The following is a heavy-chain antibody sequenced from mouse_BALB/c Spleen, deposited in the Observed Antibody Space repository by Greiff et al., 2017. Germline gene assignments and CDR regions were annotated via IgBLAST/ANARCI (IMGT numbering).Heavy chain of an antibody. Sequence: EVQLVESGGGLVQPKGSLKLSCAASGFTFNTYAMNRVRQAPGKGLEWVARIRSKSNNYATYYADSVKDRFTISRDDSQSMLYLQMNNLKTEDTAMYYCVREVRRGSYFDYWGQGTTLTVSS. CDR1: GFTFNTYA. D-gene: IGHD2-14*01. V-gene: IGHV10-1*02. CDR2: IRSKSNNYAT. J-gene: IGHJ2*01. CDR3: VREVRRGSYFDY.